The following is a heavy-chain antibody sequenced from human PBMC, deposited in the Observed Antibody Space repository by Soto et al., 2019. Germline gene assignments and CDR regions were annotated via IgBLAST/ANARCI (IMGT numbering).Heavy chain of an antibody. J-gene: IGHJ6*02. CDR3: ARWAAANLGTDYYYYYGMDV. Sequence: ASVKVSCKASGYTSTSYYMHWVRQAPGQGLEWMGIINPSGGSTSYAQKFQGRVTMTRDTSTSTVYMELSSLRSEDTAVYYCARWAAANLGTDYYYYYGMDVWGQGTTVTVSS. V-gene: IGHV1-46*01. CDR2: INPSGGST. D-gene: IGHD6-13*01. CDR1: GYTSTSYY.